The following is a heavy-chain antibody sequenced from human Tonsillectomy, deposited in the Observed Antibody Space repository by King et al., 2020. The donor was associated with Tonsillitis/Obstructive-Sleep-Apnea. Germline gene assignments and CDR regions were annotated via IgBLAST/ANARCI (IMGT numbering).Heavy chain of an antibody. CDR1: GFTFGDYA. CDR2: IRSKAYGGTT. V-gene: IGHV3-49*04. D-gene: IGHD1-26*01. CDR3: TRGRVGATFLFDP. Sequence: VQLVESGGGLVQPGRSLRLSCTASGFTFGDYAMSWVRQAPGKGLEWVGFIRSKAYGGTTEYAASVKGRFTISRDDSKSIAYLQMNSLKTEDTAVYYCTRGRVGATFLFDPWGQGTLVTVSS. J-gene: IGHJ5*02.